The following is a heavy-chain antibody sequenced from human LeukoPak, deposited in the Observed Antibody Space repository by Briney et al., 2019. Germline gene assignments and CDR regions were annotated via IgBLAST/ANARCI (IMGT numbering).Heavy chain of an antibody. Sequence: SETLSLTCAVYGGSFSGYYWSWIRQPPGKGLEWIGEINHSGSTNYNPSLKSRVTISVDTSKSQFSLKLSSVTAADTAVYYCARHVDSSGYPYYFDYWGQGALVTVSS. CDR2: INHSGST. CDR3: ARHVDSSGYPYYFDY. CDR1: GGSFSGYY. J-gene: IGHJ4*02. D-gene: IGHD3-22*01. V-gene: IGHV4-34*01.